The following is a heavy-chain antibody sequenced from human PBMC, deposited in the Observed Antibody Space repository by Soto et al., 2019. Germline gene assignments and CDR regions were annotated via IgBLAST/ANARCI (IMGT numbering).Heavy chain of an antibody. V-gene: IGHV3-23*01. CDR1: GFTFSSYA. D-gene: IGHD5-12*01. J-gene: IGHJ4*02. CDR3: AKDLVDIVATITYYFDY. Sequence: EVPLLESGGGLVQPGGSLRLSCAASGFTFSSYAMSWVRQAPGKGLEWVSAISGSGGSTYYADSVKGRFTISRDNSKNTLYLQMNSLRAEDTAVYYCAKDLVDIVATITYYFDYWGQGTLVTVSS. CDR2: ISGSGGST.